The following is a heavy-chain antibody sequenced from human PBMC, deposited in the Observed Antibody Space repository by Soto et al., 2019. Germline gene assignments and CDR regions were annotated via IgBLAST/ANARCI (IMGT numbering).Heavy chain of an antibody. Sequence: EVQLVESGGGLVQPGGSLRLSCAASGFTFSSYDMHWVRQATGKGLAWVSPVGTAGDTYYPGSVNGPFTISRENAKNSLDRQMNSDRAVDTAGYDCERCGGHLPDHCPGMDVWGQGTTVTVSS. CDR3: ERCGGHLPDHCPGMDV. CDR2: VGTAGDT. V-gene: IGHV3-13*04. J-gene: IGHJ6*02. CDR1: GFTFSSYD. D-gene: IGHD2-21*01.